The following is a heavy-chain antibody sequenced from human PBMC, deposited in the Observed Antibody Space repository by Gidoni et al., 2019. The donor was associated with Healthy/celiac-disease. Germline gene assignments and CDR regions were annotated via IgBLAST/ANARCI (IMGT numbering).Heavy chain of an antibody. J-gene: IGHJ4*02. V-gene: IGHV4-34*01. CDR3: ARERRGEMAIDY. Sequence: QVQLQQWGAGLLKPSETLSLTCAVYGGSFSGYYWSWNRQPPGKGLEWIGEINHSGSTNYNPSLKSRLTISIDTSKNQFSLKLNSVTAADTAVYYCARERRGEMAIDYWGQGTLVTVSS. D-gene: IGHD3-16*01. CDR1: GGSFSGYY. CDR2: INHSGST.